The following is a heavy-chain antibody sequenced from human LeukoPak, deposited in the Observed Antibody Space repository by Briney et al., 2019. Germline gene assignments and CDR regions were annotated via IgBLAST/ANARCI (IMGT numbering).Heavy chain of an antibody. CDR1: GGSFSSYA. V-gene: IGHV1-69*05. Sequence: ASVKVSCKASGGSFSSYAISWVRQAPGQGLEWMGRTIPIFGTANYAQKFQGRVTITTDESTSTAYMELSSLRSEHTAVYYCARTDTAMEIDYWGQGTLVTVSS. J-gene: IGHJ4*02. D-gene: IGHD5-18*01. CDR3: ARTDTAMEIDY. CDR2: TIPIFGTA.